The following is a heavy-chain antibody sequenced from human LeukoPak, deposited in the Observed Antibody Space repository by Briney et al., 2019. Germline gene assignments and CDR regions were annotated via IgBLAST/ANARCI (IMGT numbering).Heavy chain of an antibody. CDR3: ARGGVVVRDGLYYYYMDV. CDR2: INPNSGGT. J-gene: IGHJ6*03. CDR1: GYTFTGYY. Sequence: GASVKVSCTASGYTFTGYYMHWVRQAPGQGLEWMGWINPNSGGTNYAQKFQGRVTMTRDTSIRTAYMELSRLRSDDTAVYYCARGGVVVRDGLYYYYMDVWGKGTTVTVSS. D-gene: IGHD2-15*01. V-gene: IGHV1-2*02.